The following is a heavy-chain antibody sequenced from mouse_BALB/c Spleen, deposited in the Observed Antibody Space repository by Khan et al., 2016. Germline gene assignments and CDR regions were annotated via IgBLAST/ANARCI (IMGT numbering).Heavy chain of an antibody. J-gene: IGHJ2*01. CDR3: ERGDY. CDR2: INPHTGYT. V-gene: IGHV1-7*01. CDR1: GYTFTSYW. Sequence: VQLQESGTELAKPGASVKMSCKASGYTFTSYWMHWVKQRPGQGLEWIGYINPHTGYTDYNQKFKDKATLTADKSSSTAYMQLSSLTSEDAAVYYCERGDYWGQGTTLTVSS.